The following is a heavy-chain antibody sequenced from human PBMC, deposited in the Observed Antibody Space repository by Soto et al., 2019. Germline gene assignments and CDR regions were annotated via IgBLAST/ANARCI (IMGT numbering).Heavy chain of an antibody. CDR2: IYHSGST. CDR1: GGSISSGGYS. D-gene: IGHD4-4*01. Sequence: SETLSLTCAVSGGSISSGGYSWSWIRQPPGKGLEWIGYIYHSGSTYYNPSLKSRVTISVDRSKNQFSLKLSSVTAADTAVYYCARVDYSNHPTIDYWGQGTLVTVSS. CDR3: ARVDYSNHPTIDY. V-gene: IGHV4-30-2*01. J-gene: IGHJ4*02.